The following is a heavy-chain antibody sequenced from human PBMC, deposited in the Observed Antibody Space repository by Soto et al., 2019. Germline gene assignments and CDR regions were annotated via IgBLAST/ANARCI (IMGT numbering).Heavy chain of an antibody. CDR3: AGTSGYHPSWFDP. V-gene: IGHV1-2*04. D-gene: IGHD3-22*01. CDR2: INPNSGGT. Sequence: ASVKVSCKASGYTFTGYYMHWVRQAPGQGLEWMGWINPNSGGTNYAQKFQGWVTMTRDTSISTAYMELSRLRSDDTAVYYCAGTSGYHPSWFDPWGQGTLVTVSS. J-gene: IGHJ5*02. CDR1: GYTFTGYY.